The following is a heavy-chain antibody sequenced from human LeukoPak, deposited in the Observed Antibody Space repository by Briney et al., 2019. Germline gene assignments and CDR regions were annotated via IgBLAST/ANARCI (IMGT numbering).Heavy chain of an antibody. D-gene: IGHD3-9*01. CDR1: GYSISSGYY. J-gene: IGHJ3*02. CDR3: AMRTLDWFFDAFDI. CDR2: IYHSGST. Sequence: SETLSLTCTVSGYSISSGYYWGWIRQPPGKGLEWIGSIYHSGSTYYNPSLKSRVTISVGTSKNQFSLKLSSVTAADTAVYYCAMRTLDWFFDAFDIWGQGTMVTVSS. V-gene: IGHV4-38-2*02.